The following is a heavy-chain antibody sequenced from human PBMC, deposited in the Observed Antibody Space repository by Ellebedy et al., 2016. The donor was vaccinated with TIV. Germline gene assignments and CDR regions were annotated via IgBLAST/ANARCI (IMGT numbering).Heavy chain of an antibody. CDR3: ARDPGGGGDFGDNWFDP. CDR2: IYSDGNA. Sequence: GESLKISCAASGFIVGTYYMSWVRQAPGKGLEWVSIIYSDGNANYTDSVKGRFTISRENSKNTLYLQMNSLRAEDTAVYYCARDPGGGGDFGDNWFDPWGQGTLVTVSS. J-gene: IGHJ5*02. CDR1: GFIVGTYY. V-gene: IGHV3-66*01. D-gene: IGHD2-21*01.